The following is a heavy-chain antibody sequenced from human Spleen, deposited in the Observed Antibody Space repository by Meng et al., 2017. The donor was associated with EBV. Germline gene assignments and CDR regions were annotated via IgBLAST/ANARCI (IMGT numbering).Heavy chain of an antibody. CDR3: ARDRYSYEAIQDY. J-gene: IGHJ4*02. CDR2: IYSGGPT. D-gene: IGHD5-18*01. V-gene: IGHV3-66*03. CDR1: GFSVTTNY. Sequence: EVQLLESGGGLIQPGGSLRLSCAASGFSVTTNYMSWVRQAPGKGLEWVSTIYSGGPTFYADSVKGRFTISRDYAKNTLFFQMNSLRREDTAVYYCARDRYSYEAIQDYWGQGTLVTVSS.